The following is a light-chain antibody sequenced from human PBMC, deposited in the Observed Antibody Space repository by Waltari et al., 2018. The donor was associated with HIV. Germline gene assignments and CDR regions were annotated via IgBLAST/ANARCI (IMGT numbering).Light chain of an antibody. CDR2: DNH. V-gene: IGLV1-51*01. CDR3: GTWDTSLNAGV. CDR1: TSNIWYNF. J-gene: IGLJ2*01. Sequence: QSVLTQPPAVSAAPGQQVTISCSGTTSNIWYNFVPWYQKLPGTAPKLLIFDNHKRPSGVSDRFSASKSATSATLDITGLHTGDEAEYYCGTWDTSLNAGVFGGGTKVSVL.